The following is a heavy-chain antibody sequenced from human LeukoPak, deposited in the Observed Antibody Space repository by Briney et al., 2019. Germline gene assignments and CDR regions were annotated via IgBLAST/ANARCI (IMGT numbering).Heavy chain of an antibody. V-gene: IGHV1-46*01. D-gene: IGHD1-14*01. CDR2: INPSGGST. CDR3: ARAARDHGNYYYYYMDV. J-gene: IGHJ6*03. CDR1: GYTFTSYY. Sequence: ASVKVSCKASGYTFTSYYMHWVRQAPGQGLEWMGIINPSGGSTSYAQKFQGRVTMTRDMSTSTVYMELSSLRSEDTAVYCCARAARDHGNYYYYYMDVWDKGTTVTVSS.